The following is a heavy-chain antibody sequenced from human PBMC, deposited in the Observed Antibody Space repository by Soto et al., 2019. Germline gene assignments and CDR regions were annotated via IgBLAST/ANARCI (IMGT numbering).Heavy chain of an antibody. V-gene: IGHV4-30-4*01. D-gene: IGHD2-2*01. CDR1: GDSISGGASF. CDR3: GKLSCTSSTCYFPGWFDP. Sequence: QVQLQESGPGLVKPSETLSLTCTVSGDSISGGASFWSWIRQPPGKGLEWIANVYYSGSSYYNPSLKSRLTISVDTTKNQFSLQLKSMTAADTAVYYCGKLSCTSSTCYFPGWFDPWGQGTLVTVSS. CDR2: VYYSGSS. J-gene: IGHJ5*02.